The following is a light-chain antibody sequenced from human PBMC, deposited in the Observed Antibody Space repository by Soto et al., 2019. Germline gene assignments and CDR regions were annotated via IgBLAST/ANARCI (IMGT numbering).Light chain of an antibody. CDR1: QGIRND. Sequence: AIQMTQSPSSLSASVGDRVTITCRASQGIRNDLGWYQQKPGKAPKLLIYAASSLQSGVPSRFSGSGFGTDFTLTISSRQPEDFATYYCLQDYNYPRSFGQGTKGEIK. CDR3: LQDYNYPRS. J-gene: IGKJ1*01. CDR2: AAS. V-gene: IGKV1-6*01.